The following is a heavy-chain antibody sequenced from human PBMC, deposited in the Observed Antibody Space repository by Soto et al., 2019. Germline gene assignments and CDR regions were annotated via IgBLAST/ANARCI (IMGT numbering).Heavy chain of an antibody. CDR3: ARGVYGSGNYYTGPSAFDI. V-gene: IGHV1-69*06. J-gene: IGHJ3*02. CDR1: GGTLSDHG. Sequence: QVQLEQSGAEVKKPGSSVKISCKASGGTLSDHGVSWLRQAPGQGLEWVGGTIPVFNTAKYAPKFKGRGTIAADKSTNIAYMEWASLRSHDTPFYYCARGVYGSGNYYTGPSAFDIWGQGTLVIVSS. CDR2: TIPVFNTA. D-gene: IGHD3-10*01.